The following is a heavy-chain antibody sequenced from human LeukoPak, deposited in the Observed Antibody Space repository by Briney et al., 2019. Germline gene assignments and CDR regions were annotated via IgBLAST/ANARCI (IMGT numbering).Heavy chain of an antibody. D-gene: IGHD1-26*01. V-gene: IGHV4-61*02. CDR1: GGSIISGGYY. Sequence: SQTLSLTCTVSGGSIISGGYYWSWIRQPAGKGLEWIGRIYSSGSANYNPSLKSRVTISVDTSKNQFSLKLSSVTAADTAVYYCARDGDSGSYFDNWGQGTLATASS. J-gene: IGHJ4*02. CDR2: IYSSGSA. CDR3: ARDGDSGSYFDN.